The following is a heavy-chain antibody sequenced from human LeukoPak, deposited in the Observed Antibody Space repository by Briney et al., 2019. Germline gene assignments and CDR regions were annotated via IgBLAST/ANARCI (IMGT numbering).Heavy chain of an antibody. D-gene: IGHD6-13*01. J-gene: IGHJ4*02. CDR2: IYYSGST. CDR3: ARGHYSSSPYY. Sequence: PSETLSLTCTVSGGSISSSSYYWGWIRQPPGKGLEWIGSIYYSGSTYYNPSLKSRVTISVDTSKNQFSLKLSSVTAADTAVYYCARGHYSSSPYYWGQGTLVTVSS. CDR1: GGSISSSSYY. V-gene: IGHV4-39*07.